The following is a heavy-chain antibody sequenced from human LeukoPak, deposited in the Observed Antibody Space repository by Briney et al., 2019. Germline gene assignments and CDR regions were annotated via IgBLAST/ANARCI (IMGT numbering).Heavy chain of an antibody. J-gene: IGHJ4*02. CDR1: GFTFDDYA. D-gene: IGHD6-19*01. CDR3: AQDIGSGWSFDY. Sequence: GGSLRLSCAASGFTFDDYAMHWVRQAPGKGLEWVSLIRGDGTTTYYADSVKGRFTISRDNSKNSLYLQMNSLRTGDTALYYCAQDIGSGWSFDYWGQGTLVTVSS. V-gene: IGHV3-43*02. CDR2: IRGDGTTT.